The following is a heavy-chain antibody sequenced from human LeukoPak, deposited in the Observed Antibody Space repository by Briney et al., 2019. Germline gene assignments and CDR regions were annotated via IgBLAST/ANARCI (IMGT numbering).Heavy chain of an antibody. J-gene: IGHJ4*02. Sequence: SETLSLTCTVSGGSISSGDYYWSWIRQPPGKGLEWIGYIYYSGSTYYNPSLKSRVTISVDTSKNQFSLKLSSVTAADTAVYYCARSMVRGVIQNWGQGTLVTVSS. CDR3: ARSMVRGVIQN. D-gene: IGHD3-10*01. CDR1: GGSISSGDYY. V-gene: IGHV4-30-4*01. CDR2: IYYSGST.